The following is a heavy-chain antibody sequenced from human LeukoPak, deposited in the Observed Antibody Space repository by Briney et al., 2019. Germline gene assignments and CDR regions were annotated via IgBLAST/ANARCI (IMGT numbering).Heavy chain of an antibody. J-gene: IGHJ4*02. CDR2: IYYSGST. D-gene: IGHD3-22*01. Sequence: SETLSLTCTVSGGSISSYYWSWIRQPPGKGLEWIGYIYYSGSTNYNPSLKSRVTISVDTSKDQFSLKLSSVTAADTAVYYCARQGYYYDSSGYYYGGKVDYWGQGTLVTVSS. CDR1: GGSISSYY. CDR3: ARQGYYYDSSGYYYGGKVDY. V-gene: IGHV4-59*08.